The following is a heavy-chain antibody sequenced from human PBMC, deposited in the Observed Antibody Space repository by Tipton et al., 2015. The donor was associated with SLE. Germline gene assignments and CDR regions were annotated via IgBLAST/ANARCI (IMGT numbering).Heavy chain of an antibody. V-gene: IGHV4-61*09. CDR2: IYTSGST. Sequence: TLSLTCAVSGGSISSGSYYWSWIRQPAGKGLEWIGYIYTSGSTNYNPSLKSRVTISVDTSKNQFSLKLSSVTAADTAVYYCARAAPLNSARGYYYGMDVWDQG. J-gene: IGHJ6*02. CDR1: GGSISSGSYY. CDR3: ARAAPLNSARGYYYGMDV. D-gene: IGHD3-10*01.